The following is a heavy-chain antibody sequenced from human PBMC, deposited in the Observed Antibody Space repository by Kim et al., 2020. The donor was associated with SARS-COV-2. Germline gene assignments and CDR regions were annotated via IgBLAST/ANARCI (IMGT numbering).Heavy chain of an antibody. J-gene: IGHJ4*02. V-gene: IGHV1-3*01. CDR3: ARGRGYSAGYFDY. Sequence: SQKFQGRVTITRDTSASTAYMELSSLRSEDTAVYYCARGRGYSAGYFDYWGQGTLVTVSS. D-gene: IGHD5-12*01.